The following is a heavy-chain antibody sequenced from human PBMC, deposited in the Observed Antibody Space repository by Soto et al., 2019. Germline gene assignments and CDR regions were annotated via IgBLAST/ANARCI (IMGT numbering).Heavy chain of an antibody. CDR1: GFTFSSYA. V-gene: IGHV3-64*01. J-gene: IGHJ3*02. CDR2: ISSNGGST. Sequence: GGSLRLSCAASGFTFSSYAMHWVRQAPGKGLEYVSAISSNGGSTYYANSVKGRFTISRDNSKNTLYLQMGSLRAEDMAVYYCARASTVDDAFDIWGQGTMVTVS. CDR3: ARASTVDDAFDI. D-gene: IGHD4-17*01.